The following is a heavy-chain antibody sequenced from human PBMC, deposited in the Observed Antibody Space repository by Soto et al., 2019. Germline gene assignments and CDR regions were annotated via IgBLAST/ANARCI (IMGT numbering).Heavy chain of an antibody. J-gene: IGHJ4*02. V-gene: IGHV4-4*02. Sequence: QVQLQESGPGLVKPSGTLSLTCAVSGGSISSSNWWSWVRQPPGKGLEWIGEIYPSGSTNYNPSLKSRVTMSVDKSKNQVSLKLSSVTAADTAVYYCAGGYCSGGSCYPFDYWGQGTLVTVSS. CDR1: GGSISSSNW. D-gene: IGHD2-15*01. CDR3: AGGYCSGGSCYPFDY. CDR2: IYPSGST.